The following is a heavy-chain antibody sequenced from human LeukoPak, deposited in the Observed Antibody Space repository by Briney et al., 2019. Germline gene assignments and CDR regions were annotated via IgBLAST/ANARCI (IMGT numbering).Heavy chain of an antibody. V-gene: IGHV3-7*01. CDR3: ARVGERDYNNGWFDY. CDR1: GFTLNNYG. J-gene: IGHJ4*02. D-gene: IGHD6-19*01. CDR2: IYQDGGLK. Sequence: GGSLRLSCAASGFTLNNYGMSWVRQAPGKGLGWVANIYQDGGLKHYVDSVKGRFTVSRDNAKNSLYLQMDSLRAEDTAVYYCARVGERDYNNGWFDYWAQGTLLTVPS.